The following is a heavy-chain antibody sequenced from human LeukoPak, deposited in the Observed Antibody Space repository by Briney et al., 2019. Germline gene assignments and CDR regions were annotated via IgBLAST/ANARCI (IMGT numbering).Heavy chain of an antibody. J-gene: IGHJ4*02. D-gene: IGHD3-22*01. CDR2: ISSSGSNI. CDR3: ASADSSGYYFEFDY. CDR1: GFTFSDNY. V-gene: IGHV3-11*04. Sequence: GGSLRLSCAASGFTFSDNYMTWVRQAPGKRLEWVSYISSSGSNIYYADSVKGRFTISRDNAKNSLYLQMNSLRAEDTAVYYCASADSSGYYFEFDYWGQGTLVTVSS.